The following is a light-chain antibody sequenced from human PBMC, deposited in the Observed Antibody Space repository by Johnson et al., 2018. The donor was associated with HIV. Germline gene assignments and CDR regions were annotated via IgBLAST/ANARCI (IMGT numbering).Light chain of an antibody. V-gene: IGLV1-51*01. CDR1: NSNIGTYY. CDR3: GTWDSSLSAYV. CDR2: YNT. J-gene: IGLJ1*01. Sequence: QSVLTQPPSVSAAPGQKVTISCSGTNSNIGTYYVSWYQHLPGTAPKLLIYYNTKRPSGIPDRFSGPKSGTSATLGITGLQTGDEADYYCGTWDSSLSAYVFGTGTKVTVL.